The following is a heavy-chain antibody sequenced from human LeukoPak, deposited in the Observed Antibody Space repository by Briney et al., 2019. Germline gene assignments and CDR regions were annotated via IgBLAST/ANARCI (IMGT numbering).Heavy chain of an antibody. CDR1: GFTLSSNS. Sequence: PGGSLRLSCAASGFTLSSNSMKWVRQAPGKGLEWVAYISSGSDTIYTADSVKGRFTISRDNAENSLYLQMNSLRAEDTAVYYCARGRFEFRGGSYYYYMDVWGKGTTVTVSS. CDR2: ISSGSDTI. J-gene: IGHJ6*03. V-gene: IGHV3-48*04. D-gene: IGHD3-10*01. CDR3: ARGRFEFRGGSYYYYMDV.